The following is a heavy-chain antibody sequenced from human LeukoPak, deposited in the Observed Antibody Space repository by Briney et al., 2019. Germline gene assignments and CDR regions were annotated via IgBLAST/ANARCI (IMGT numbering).Heavy chain of an antibody. V-gene: IGHV3-30*18. CDR2: ISYDGSNK. J-gene: IGHJ6*02. D-gene: IGHD3-22*01. Sequence: GGSLRLSCAASGFTFSSYGMHWVRQAPGKGLEWVAVISYDGSNKYYADSVKGRFTISRDNSKNTLYLQMNSLRAEDTAVYYCAKDSGVGYYDTSGFYVYYNDMDVWGQGTTVTVSS. CDR1: GFTFSSYG. CDR3: AKDSGVGYYDTSGFYVYYNDMDV.